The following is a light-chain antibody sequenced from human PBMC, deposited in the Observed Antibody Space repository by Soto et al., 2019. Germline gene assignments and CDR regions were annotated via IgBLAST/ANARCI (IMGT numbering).Light chain of an antibody. V-gene: IGKV3-20*01. Sequence: EIVLTQSPGTLSLSPGERATLSCRASQSVSSSYLAWYQQKPVQAPRLLIYGASSSATGIPDRFSGSGSGTDLTLTISSLAPEDFAVYYCQQYGSSPPYTFGQGTKLESK. CDR3: QQYGSSPPYT. CDR1: QSVSSSY. CDR2: GAS. J-gene: IGKJ2*01.